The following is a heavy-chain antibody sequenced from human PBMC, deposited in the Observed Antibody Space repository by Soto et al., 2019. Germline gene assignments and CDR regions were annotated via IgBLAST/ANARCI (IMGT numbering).Heavy chain of an antibody. CDR1: GFTFSSDG. J-gene: IGHJ5*02. V-gene: IGHV3-33*01. CDR3: ARDSLWVYGSGSYSGKNWFDP. D-gene: IGHD3-10*01. CDR2: IWYDGSNK. Sequence: QVQLVESGGGVVQPGRSLRLSCAASGFTFSSDGMHWVRQAPGKWLEWVAVIWYDGSNKYYADSVKGRFTISRDNSENTVYLQMNSLRAEDTAVYYCARDSLWVYGSGSYSGKNWFDPWCQGTLVTVSS.